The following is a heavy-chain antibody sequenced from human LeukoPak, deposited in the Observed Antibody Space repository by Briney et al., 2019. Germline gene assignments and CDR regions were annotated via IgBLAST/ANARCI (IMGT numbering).Heavy chain of an antibody. CDR2: ISGSGGST. Sequence: PGGSLRLSCAASGFTFSSYAMSWVRQAPGKGLDWVSAISGSGGSTYYADSVKGRFTISRDNSKNTLYLQMNSLRAEDTAVYYCAKDEQWLGYFDYWGQGTLVTVSS. V-gene: IGHV3-23*01. J-gene: IGHJ4*02. CDR1: GFTFSSYA. CDR3: AKDEQWLGYFDY. D-gene: IGHD6-19*01.